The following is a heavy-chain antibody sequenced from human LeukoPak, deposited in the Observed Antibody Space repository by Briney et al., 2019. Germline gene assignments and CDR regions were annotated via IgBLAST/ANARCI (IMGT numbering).Heavy chain of an antibody. Sequence: SGTLSLTCTVSGGSISSSNWWSWVRQPPGKGLEWIGEIYHSGSTNYNPSLKSRVTISVDKSKNQFSLKLSSVTAADTAVYYCARSGDYHYYDSSGLFDYWGQGTLVTVSS. CDR1: GGSISSSNW. D-gene: IGHD3-22*01. CDR2: IYHSGST. CDR3: ARSGDYHYYDSSGLFDY. J-gene: IGHJ4*02. V-gene: IGHV4-4*02.